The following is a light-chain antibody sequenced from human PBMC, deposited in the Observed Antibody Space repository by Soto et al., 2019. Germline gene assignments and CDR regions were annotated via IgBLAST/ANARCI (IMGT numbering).Light chain of an antibody. Sequence: QSALTQPASVSGSPGQSITISCTGASSDVGNYNYVSWYQHHPGKAPKLMIYEVSNRPSGVSNRFSGSKSGNTASLTISGLQAEDEADYYCSSYPSSSTLFGTGAKVTAL. CDR1: SSDVGNYNY. CDR3: SSYPSSSTL. V-gene: IGLV2-14*01. J-gene: IGLJ1*01. CDR2: EVS.